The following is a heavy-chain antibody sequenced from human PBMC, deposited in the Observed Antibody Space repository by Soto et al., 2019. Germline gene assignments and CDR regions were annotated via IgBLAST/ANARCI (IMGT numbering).Heavy chain of an antibody. J-gene: IGHJ4*02. CDR2: ISYNGSNK. CDR3: AKPLGRIAAAFDY. CDR1: GFTFSTYG. Sequence: GGSLRLSCAASGFTFSTYGMHWVRQAPGKVLEWVAVISYNGSNKYYADSVKGRFTISRDSSKDTLYLQMNSLRVEDTAVYYCAKPLGRIAAAFDYWGPGTLVTVSS. V-gene: IGHV3-30*18. D-gene: IGHD6-13*01.